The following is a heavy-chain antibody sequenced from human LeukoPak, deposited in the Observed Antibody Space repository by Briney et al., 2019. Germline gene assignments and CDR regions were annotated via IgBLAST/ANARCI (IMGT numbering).Heavy chain of an antibody. CDR1: GYTFTDYY. V-gene: IGHV1-2*02. CDR3: AREGPRSKGSGGAAFHI. Sequence: ASVKVSCKASGYTFTDYYMHWVRQAPGQGLEWLGWINPNSGGTNYPPNFQGRLTMTRDTSISTAYMELTRLTSDDTAVYYCAREGPRSKGSGGAAFHIWGQGTMVTVSS. CDR2: INPNSGGT. D-gene: IGHD6-19*01. J-gene: IGHJ3*02.